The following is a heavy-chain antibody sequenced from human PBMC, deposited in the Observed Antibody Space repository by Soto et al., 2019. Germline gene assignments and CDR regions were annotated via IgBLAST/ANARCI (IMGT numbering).Heavy chain of an antibody. CDR3: ARARLSRSWWFDP. CDR1: GDSISSYY. Sequence: SETLSLTCIVSGDSISSYYWSWIWQPPGKGLEWIGYIYYSGSTNYNPSLKSRVTISVDTSKNQFSLKLSSVTAADTAVYYCARARLSRSWWFDPWGQGTLVTVSS. D-gene: IGHD3-10*01. V-gene: IGHV4-59*01. CDR2: IYYSGST. J-gene: IGHJ5*02.